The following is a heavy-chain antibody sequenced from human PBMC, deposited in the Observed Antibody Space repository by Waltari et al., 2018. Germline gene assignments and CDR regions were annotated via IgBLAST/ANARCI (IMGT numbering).Heavy chain of an antibody. J-gene: IGHJ6*02. D-gene: IGHD3-22*01. CDR2: IYHSGSH. CDR3: ARGGWARKVDSSGYYLKSYYYYGMDV. V-gene: IGHV4-4*02. Sequence: QVQLQESGPGLVKPSGTLSLTCAVSGGSISSSNWWSWVRQPPGKGLEWIGEIYHSGSHNYNPPLKGLVTISVDKSKTQFSLKLSCVAAADTAVYYCARGGWARKVDSSGYYLKSYYYYGMDVWGQGTTVTVSS. CDR1: GGSISSSNW.